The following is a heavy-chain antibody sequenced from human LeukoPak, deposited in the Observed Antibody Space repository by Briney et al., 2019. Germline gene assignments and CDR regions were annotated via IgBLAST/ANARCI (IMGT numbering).Heavy chain of an antibody. D-gene: IGHD3-22*01. CDR2: IRQDGSGK. CDR1: GFTFSSYY. CDR3: ARDANYGSSGIDAFDI. Sequence: QSGGSLRLSCAASGFTFSSYYMNWVRQAPGKGLEWVANIRQDGSGKFYADSVKGRFTISRDNAKNSLYLQMNSLRAEDTAVYYCARDANYGSSGIDAFDIWGQGTMVTVSS. V-gene: IGHV3-7*01. J-gene: IGHJ3*02.